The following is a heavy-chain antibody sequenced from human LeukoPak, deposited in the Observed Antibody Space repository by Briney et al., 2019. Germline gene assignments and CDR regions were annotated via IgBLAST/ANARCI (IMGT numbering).Heavy chain of an antibody. V-gene: IGHV4-61*01. CDR2: IHYSGST. CDR1: GVSVSGSCY. Sequence: KPSETLSLICSVSGVSVSGSCYWSWIRQPPGKGLEWIGYIHYSGSTDYNPSLKSRVSISVDTSKSQFSLNLSSVTAADTAVYYCARDRRGDSYGSPHGMDVWGHGATFTVSS. CDR3: ARDRRGDSYGSPHGMDV. J-gene: IGHJ6*02. D-gene: IGHD5-18*01.